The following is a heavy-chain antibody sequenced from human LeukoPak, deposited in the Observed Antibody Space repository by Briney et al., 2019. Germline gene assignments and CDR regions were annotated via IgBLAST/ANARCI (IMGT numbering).Heavy chain of an antibody. CDR1: GGSISSYC. Sequence: PSETLSLTCTVSGGSISSYCWSWIRRPAGKGLEWIGRIYTSGSTNYNPSLKSRVTMSVDTSKNQFSLKLSSVTAADTAVYYCVRDRADSSGYYYYYGLDVWGQGTTVTVSS. J-gene: IGHJ6*02. V-gene: IGHV4-4*07. CDR2: IYTSGST. CDR3: VRDRADSSGYYYYYGLDV. D-gene: IGHD3-22*01.